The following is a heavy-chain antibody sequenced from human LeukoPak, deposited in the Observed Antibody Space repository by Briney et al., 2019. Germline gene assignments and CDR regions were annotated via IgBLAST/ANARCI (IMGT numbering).Heavy chain of an antibody. D-gene: IGHD3-3*01. V-gene: IGHV3-66*02. CDR3: ARERGERITIFGVVTGGYYGMDV. J-gene: IGHJ6*02. Sequence: GGSLGLSCAASGFTVSSNYMSWVRQAPGKGLEWVSVIYSGGSTYYADSVKGRFTISRDNSKNTLYLQMSSLRAEDTAVYYCARERGERITIFGVVTGGYYGMDVWGQGTTVTVSS. CDR2: IYSGGST. CDR1: GFTVSSNY.